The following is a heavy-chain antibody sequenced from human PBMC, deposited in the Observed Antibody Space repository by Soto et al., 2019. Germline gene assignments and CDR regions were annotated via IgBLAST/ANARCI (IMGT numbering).Heavy chain of an antibody. CDR3: TTGVMVYAIENWFDP. V-gene: IGHV3-15*01. D-gene: IGHD2-8*01. Sequence: GGSLRLSCAASGFTFSNAWTSWVRQAPGKGLEWVGRIKSKTDGGTTDYAAPVKGRFTISRDDSKNTLYLQMNSLKTEDTAVYYCTTGVMVYAIENWFDPWGQGTLVTVSS. J-gene: IGHJ5*02. CDR2: IKSKTDGGTT. CDR1: GFTFSNAW.